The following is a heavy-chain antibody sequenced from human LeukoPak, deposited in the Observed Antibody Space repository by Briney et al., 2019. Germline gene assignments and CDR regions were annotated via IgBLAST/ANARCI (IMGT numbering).Heavy chain of an antibody. CDR1: GFTLDDYA. D-gene: IGHD4-17*01. Sequence: GGSLRLSCAASGFTLDDYAMHWVRQAPGRGLEWVSGISWNSGSIGYADSVKGRFTISRDNAKNSLYLQMNSLRAEDTALYYCAKGDYGDYVGYYFDYWGQGTLVTVSS. J-gene: IGHJ4*02. CDR3: AKGDYGDYVGYYFDY. CDR2: ISWNSGSI. V-gene: IGHV3-9*01.